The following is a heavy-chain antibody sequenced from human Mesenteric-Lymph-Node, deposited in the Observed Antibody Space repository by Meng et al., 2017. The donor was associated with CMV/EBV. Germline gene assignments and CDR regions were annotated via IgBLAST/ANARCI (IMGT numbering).Heavy chain of an antibody. Sequence: GGSLRLSCAASGFTFSRYALTWVRQAPGKGLEWVSLISGTGGNTHYTDSVKGRFTLSRDNSKKMLYLQMNSLRAEDTAVYYCAKGSALGYFDYWGQGTLVTVSS. J-gene: IGHJ4*02. CDR1: GFTFSRYA. CDR3: AKGSALGYFDY. D-gene: IGHD3-16*01. CDR2: ISGTGGNT. V-gene: IGHV3-23*01.